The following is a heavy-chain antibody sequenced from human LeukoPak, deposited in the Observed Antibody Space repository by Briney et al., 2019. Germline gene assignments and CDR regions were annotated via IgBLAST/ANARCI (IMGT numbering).Heavy chain of an antibody. J-gene: IGHJ6*02. Sequence: SETLSLTCTVSGGSISSYYWSWIRQPPGKGLEWIGYIYYSGSTNYNPSLKGRVTISVDTSKNQFSLKLSSVTAADTAVYYCARHVGYYDPWGQGTTVTVSS. CDR3: ARHVGYYDP. CDR2: IYYSGST. V-gene: IGHV4-59*08. D-gene: IGHD3-3*01. CDR1: GGSISSYY.